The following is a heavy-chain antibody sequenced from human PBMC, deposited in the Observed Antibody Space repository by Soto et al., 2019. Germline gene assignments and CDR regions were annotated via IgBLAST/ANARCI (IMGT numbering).Heavy chain of an antibody. J-gene: IGHJ5*02. CDR3: VRGGWSSSGGIAAS. V-gene: IGHV3-11*01. Sequence: PGGSLRLSCAASGFTFSYYYMIWIRQAPGKGLEWVSYISSSGASIYYADSVKGRFTISRDNAENSLSLQMNSLRAEDTAVYYCVRGGWSSSGGIAASWGQGTLVTVSS. D-gene: IGHD6-13*01. CDR1: GFTFSYYY. CDR2: ISSSGASI.